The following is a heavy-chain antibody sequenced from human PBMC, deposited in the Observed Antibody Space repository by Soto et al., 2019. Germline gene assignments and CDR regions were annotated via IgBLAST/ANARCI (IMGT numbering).Heavy chain of an antibody. CDR2: IIPIFGTA. CDR1: GGTFSSYA. D-gene: IGHD3-9*01. Sequence: SVKVSCKASGGTFSSYAISWVRQAPGQGLEWMGGIIPIFGTANYAQKFQGRVTITADESTSTAYMELSSLRSEDTAVYYCARDLDILTGYYNTHRYGMDVWGQGTTVTVSS. CDR3: ARDLDILTGYYNTHRYGMDV. J-gene: IGHJ6*02. V-gene: IGHV1-69*13.